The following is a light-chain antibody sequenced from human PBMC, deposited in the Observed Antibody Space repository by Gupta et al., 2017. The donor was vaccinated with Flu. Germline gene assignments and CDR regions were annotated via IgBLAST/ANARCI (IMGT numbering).Light chain of an antibody. CDR2: EVS. CDR1: SSDVGGYKY. CDR3: SSDTSSRTWV. J-gene: IGLJ3*02. Sequence: SALPQPASVSGSPGPSITISCTGTSSDVGGYKYVSWYQQHPGKAPKLMIYEVSNRPVGVSNRFSGSKSGNTASLTISGLQPEDEADYYCSSDTSSRTWVFGGGTKLTVL. V-gene: IGLV2-14*01.